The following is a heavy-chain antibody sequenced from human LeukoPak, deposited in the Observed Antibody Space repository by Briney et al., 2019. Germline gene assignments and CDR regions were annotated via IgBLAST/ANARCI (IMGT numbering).Heavy chain of an antibody. V-gene: IGHV3-48*01. J-gene: IGHJ6*03. D-gene: IGHD3-22*01. CDR3: ARDRYYYDSSGYFDEYYYYYMDV. CDR1: GFTFSSYS. CDR2: ISSSSSTI. Sequence: GGSLRLSCAASGFTFSSYSMNWVRQAPGKGLEWVSYISSSSSTIYYADSVKGRFTIFRDNAKNSLYLQMNSLRAEDTAVYYCARDRYYYDSSGYFDEYYYYYMDVWGKGTTVTVSS.